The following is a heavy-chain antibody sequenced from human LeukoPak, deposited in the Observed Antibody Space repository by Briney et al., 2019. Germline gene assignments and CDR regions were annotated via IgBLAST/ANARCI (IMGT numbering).Heavy chain of an antibody. CDR1: GFTFSSYS. J-gene: IGHJ4*02. D-gene: IGHD6-19*01. Sequence: PGGSLRLSCAASGFTFSSYSMNWVRQAPGKGLEWVSSISSSSSYIYYADSVKGRFTISRDNAKNSLYLQMNSLRAEDTAVYCCARDGGTNWSGSGWFDYWGQGTLVTVSS. V-gene: IGHV3-21*01. CDR2: ISSSSSYI. CDR3: ARDGGTNWSGSGWFDY.